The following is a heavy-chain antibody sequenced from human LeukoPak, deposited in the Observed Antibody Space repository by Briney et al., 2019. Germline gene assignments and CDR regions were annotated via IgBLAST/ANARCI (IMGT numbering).Heavy chain of an antibody. CDR1: GFTFSNYY. D-gene: IGHD6-13*01. V-gene: IGHV3-7*01. Sequence: PGGSLRLSCTVSGFTFSNYYMSWVRQAPGKGLEWVANINRDGDEKYSVDSVKGRFTVSRDNAKNTLYLQMNSLRAEDTAVYYCASPFSGAAAGYYYMDVWGKGTTVTISS. J-gene: IGHJ6*03. CDR2: INRDGDEK. CDR3: ASPFSGAAAGYYYMDV.